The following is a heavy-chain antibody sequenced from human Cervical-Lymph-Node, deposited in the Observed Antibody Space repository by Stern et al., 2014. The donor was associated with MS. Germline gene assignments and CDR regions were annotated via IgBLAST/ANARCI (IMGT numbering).Heavy chain of an antibody. D-gene: IGHD3-16*01. CDR2: IIPMFGTT. J-gene: IGHJ4*02. CDR1: GGTFSDV. V-gene: IGHV1-69*01. Sequence: QVQLVESGPEVKKPGSSVKLSCKASGGTFSDVINWVRQAPGQGLDWMGGIIPMFGTTNYAQKFQGRVKITADESMTTGYMELTSLTSEDTALYYCATTFHWGQGTLITVSP. CDR3: ATTFH.